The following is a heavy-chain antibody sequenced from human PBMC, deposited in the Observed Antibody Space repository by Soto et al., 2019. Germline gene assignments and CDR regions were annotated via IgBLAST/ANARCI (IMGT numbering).Heavy chain of an antibody. Sequence: PGGSLRLSCAASGFTFSRYSMNWVRQAPGKGLEWVSYISSGTTTIYYADSVKGRFTISRDNAKNSLYLQMNSLRAEDTAVYYCVRDVWDDILTAYCYFDYWGRGTLVTVSS. CDR3: VRDVWDDILTAYCYFDY. CDR2: ISSGTTTI. CDR1: GFTFSRYS. J-gene: IGHJ4*02. D-gene: IGHD3-9*01. V-gene: IGHV3-48*01.